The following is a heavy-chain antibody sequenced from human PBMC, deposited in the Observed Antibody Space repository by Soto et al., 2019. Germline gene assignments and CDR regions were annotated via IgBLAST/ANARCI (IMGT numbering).Heavy chain of an antibody. D-gene: IGHD2-15*01. CDR2: IYYSGST. V-gene: IGHV4-30-4*01. CDR3: ARVRGVVVAAVFDY. J-gene: IGHJ4*02. Sequence: PSETLSLTCTVSGGSISSGDYYWSWIRQPPGKGLGWIGYIYYSGSTYYNPSLKSRVTISVDTSKNQFSLKLSSVTAADTAVYYCARVRGVVVAAVFDYWGQGTLVTVSS. CDR1: GGSISSGDYY.